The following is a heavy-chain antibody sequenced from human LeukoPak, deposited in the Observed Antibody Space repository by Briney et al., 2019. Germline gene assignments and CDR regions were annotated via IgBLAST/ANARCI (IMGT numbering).Heavy chain of an antibody. Sequence: ASVKLSCKASGYTFTSYYMHWVRQAPGQGLEWRGIINPSGGSTSYAQKFQGRVTMTRDTSTSTVYMELSSLRSEDTAVYYCASLDYYDSSGYLIWGQGPLVTVSS. V-gene: IGHV1-46*01. D-gene: IGHD3-22*01. J-gene: IGHJ4*02. CDR3: ASLDYYDSSGYLI. CDR2: INPSGGST. CDR1: GYTFTSYY.